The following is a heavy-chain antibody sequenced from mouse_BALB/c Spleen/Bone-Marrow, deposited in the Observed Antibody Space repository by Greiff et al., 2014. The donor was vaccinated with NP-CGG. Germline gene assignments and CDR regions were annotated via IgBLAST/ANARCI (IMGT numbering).Heavy chain of an antibody. Sequence: VQLVESGPGLVAPSQSLSITCTVSGFSLTDYGASWIRQPPGKGLEWLGVIWGGGSTYYNSTLKSRLSISKDNSKSQVFLKMSSLQTDDTAIYYCAKHYVRYYAMDYWGQGTSVTVSS. CDR3: AKHYVRYYAMDY. CDR2: IWGGGST. D-gene: IGHD2-12*01. CDR1: GFSLTDYG. J-gene: IGHJ4*01. V-gene: IGHV2-6-5*01.